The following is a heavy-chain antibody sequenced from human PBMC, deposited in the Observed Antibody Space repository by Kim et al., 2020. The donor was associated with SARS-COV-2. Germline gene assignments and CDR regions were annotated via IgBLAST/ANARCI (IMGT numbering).Heavy chain of an antibody. CDR1: GGSISSSNW. V-gene: IGHV4-4*02. CDR2: IYHSGST. CDR3: ARDRGRITMIVVVNDAFDI. Sequence: SETLSLTCAVSGGSISSSNWWSWVRQPPGKGLEWIGEIYHSGSTNYNPSLKSRVTISVDKSKNQFPLKLSSVTAADTAVYYCARDRGRITMIVVVNDAFDIWGQGTMVTVSS. J-gene: IGHJ3*02. D-gene: IGHD3-22*01.